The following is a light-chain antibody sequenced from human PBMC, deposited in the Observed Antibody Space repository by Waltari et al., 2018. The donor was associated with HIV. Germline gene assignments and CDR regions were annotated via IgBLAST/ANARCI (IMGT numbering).Light chain of an antibody. Sequence: DTQMTQSPSSLSASIGDRITITCRASQNIYKFLSWYQQKSGKAPNDLIYDASSRQSGGPSRFSGSGSGTEVTLTISSLQVEDFATDYCLQSFTAPLTFGPGTKLDIK. V-gene: IGKV1-39*01. CDR2: DAS. CDR1: QNIYKF. J-gene: IGKJ3*01. CDR3: LQSFTAPLT.